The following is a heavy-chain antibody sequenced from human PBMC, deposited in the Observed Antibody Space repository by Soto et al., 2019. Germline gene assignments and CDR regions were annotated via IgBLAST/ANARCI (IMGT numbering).Heavy chain of an antibody. CDR2: ISGSGGST. J-gene: IGHJ5*01. Sequence: PGGSLRLSCAASGFTFSSYAMSWVRQAPGKGLEWVSSISGSGGSTYYEDSVKGRFTISRDNSKNSLYLQMNSLRTEDTALYYCATAATGIALVGFGXWGQGTPVTVSX. D-gene: IGHD2-8*02. CDR1: GFTFSSYA. CDR3: ATAATGIALVGFGX. V-gene: IGHV3-23*01.